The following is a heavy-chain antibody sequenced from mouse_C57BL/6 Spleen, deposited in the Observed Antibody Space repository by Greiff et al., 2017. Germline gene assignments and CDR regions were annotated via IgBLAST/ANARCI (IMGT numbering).Heavy chain of an antibody. Sequence: QVQLKQPGAELVMPGASVKLSCKASGYTFTSYWMHWVKQRPGQGLEWIGEIDPSDSYTNYNQKFKGKSTLTVDKSSSTAYMQLSSLTSEDSAVYYCARFLTTVAPFAYWGQGTLVTVSA. V-gene: IGHV1-69*01. CDR3: ARFLTTVAPFAY. D-gene: IGHD1-1*01. CDR1: GYTFTSYW. CDR2: IDPSDSYT. J-gene: IGHJ3*01.